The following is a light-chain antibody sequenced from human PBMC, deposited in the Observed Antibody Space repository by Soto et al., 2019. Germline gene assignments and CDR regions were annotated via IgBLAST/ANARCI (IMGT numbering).Light chain of an antibody. Sequence: QSALTQPRSVSGSPGQSVTISCTGTSSDVGGYNYVSWYQQHPGKAPKLMIYDVSKRPSGVPDRFSGSKSGNTASLTISGLQAEDEADYYCSSFTGPTTLDVFGTGTKLTVL. V-gene: IGLV2-11*01. J-gene: IGLJ1*01. CDR1: SSDVGGYNY. CDR3: SSFTGPTTLDV. CDR2: DVS.